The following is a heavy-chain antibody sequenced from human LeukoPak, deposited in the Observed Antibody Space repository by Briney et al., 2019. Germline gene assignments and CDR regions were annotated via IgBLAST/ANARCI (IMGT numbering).Heavy chain of an antibody. CDR1: GFTFSDYY. CDR2: ISSSGSML. Sequence: GGSLRLSCAASGFTFSDYYMSWVRQAPGKGLEWVSYISSSGSMLHYADSVEGRFTISRDNGKSSLYPQMSSLRVEDTAVYYCTRRPYSSSWYYFDYWGQGTLVTVSS. J-gene: IGHJ4*02. D-gene: IGHD6-13*01. CDR3: TRRPYSSSWYYFDY. V-gene: IGHV3-11*04.